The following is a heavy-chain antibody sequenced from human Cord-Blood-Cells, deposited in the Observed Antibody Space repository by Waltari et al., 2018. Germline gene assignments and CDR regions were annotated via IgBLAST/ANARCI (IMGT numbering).Heavy chain of an antibody. CDR3: ARGIYSSSSA. D-gene: IGHD6-6*01. J-gene: IGHJ4*02. V-gene: IGHV4-34*01. CDR1: GGSFSGYY. CDR2: INHSGST. Sequence: QVQLQQWGAGLLKPSETLSLTCAAYGGSFSGYYWSWIRQPPGKGLEWIGEINHSGSTNYNPSLKSRVTISVDTSKNQFSLKLSSVTAADTAVYYCARGIYSSSSAWGQGTLVTVSS.